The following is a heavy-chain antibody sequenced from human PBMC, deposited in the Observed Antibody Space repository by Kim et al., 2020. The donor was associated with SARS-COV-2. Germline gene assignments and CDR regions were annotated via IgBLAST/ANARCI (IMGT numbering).Heavy chain of an antibody. D-gene: IGHD5-18*01. V-gene: IGHV1-69*13. J-gene: IGHJ6*02. CDR1: GGTFSSYA. CDR2: IIPIFGTA. Sequence: SVKVSCKASGGTFSSYAISWVRQAPGQGLEWMGGIIPIFGTANYAQKFQGRVTITADESTSTAYMELSSLRSEDTAVYYCARGPAMDTAMVSSGPYYYYGMDVWGQGTTVTVSS. CDR3: ARGPAMDTAMVSSGPYYYYGMDV.